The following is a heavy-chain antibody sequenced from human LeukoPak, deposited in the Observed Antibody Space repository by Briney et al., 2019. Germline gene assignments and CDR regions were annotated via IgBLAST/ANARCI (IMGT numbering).Heavy chain of an antibody. CDR1: GYTFTDYY. V-gene: IGHV1-2*02. CDR3: ARANFLYCSSTTCLFDY. Sequence: GASVKVSCKASGYTFTDYYLHWVRQAPGHGFEWMGWINPNSGDTNHAQKFLGRVTMTRDTSVSTAHMEMSRLRSDDTAVYYCARANFLYCSSTTCLFDYWGQGTLVTVSS. D-gene: IGHD2-2*01. J-gene: IGHJ4*02. CDR2: INPNSGDT.